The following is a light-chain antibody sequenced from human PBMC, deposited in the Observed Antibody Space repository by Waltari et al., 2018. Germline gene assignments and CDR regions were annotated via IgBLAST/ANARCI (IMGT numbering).Light chain of an antibody. V-gene: IGLV3-1*01. CDR1: QLGNKY. J-gene: IGLJ2*01. CDR3: QAWDNRYVI. Sequence: SYELTQSPSLSVSPGQTASITCSGDQLGNKYISWYQQKPGQSPVLLIFQDNMRPSGIPERFSGSNSGNTATLTISGTQAVDEADYYCQAWDNRYVIFGGGTKLTVL. CDR2: QDN.